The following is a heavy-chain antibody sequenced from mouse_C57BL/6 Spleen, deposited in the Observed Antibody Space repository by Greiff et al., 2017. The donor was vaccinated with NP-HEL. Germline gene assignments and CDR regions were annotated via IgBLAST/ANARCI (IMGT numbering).Heavy chain of an antibody. J-gene: IGHJ2*01. CDR2: IDPSDSET. V-gene: IGHV1-52*01. Sequence: VQLHQPGAELVRPGSSVKLSCKASGYTFTSYWMHWVKQRPIQGLEWIGNIDPSDSETHYNQKFKDKATLTVDKSSSTAYMQLSSLTSEDSAVYYCARAYYSNYDYWGQGTTLTVSS. CDR3: ARAYYSNYDY. CDR1: GYTFTSYW. D-gene: IGHD2-5*01.